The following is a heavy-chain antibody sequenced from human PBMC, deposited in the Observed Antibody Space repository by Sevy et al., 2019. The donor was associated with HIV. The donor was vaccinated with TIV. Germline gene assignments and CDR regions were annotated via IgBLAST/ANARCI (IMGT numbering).Heavy chain of an antibody. Sequence: GGSLRLSCAASGFSFSDYYMTWIRQAPGKGLEWVSYISTYGSTIYYADSVKGRFTISRDNARNSLYLQMNSLRAEDTAMYYCARVGLRFLEWLPHYGMDVWGQGTTVTVSS. CDR1: GFSFSDYY. V-gene: IGHV3-11*01. J-gene: IGHJ6*02. D-gene: IGHD3-3*01. CDR2: ISTYGSTI. CDR3: ARVGLRFLEWLPHYGMDV.